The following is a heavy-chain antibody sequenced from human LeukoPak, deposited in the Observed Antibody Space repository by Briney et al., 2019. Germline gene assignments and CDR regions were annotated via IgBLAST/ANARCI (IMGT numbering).Heavy chain of an antibody. Sequence: SETLSLTCTVSGGSISSYYWSWIRQPPGKGLEWIGYIYYSGSTNYNPSLKSRVTISVDTSKNQFSLKLSSVTAADTAVYYCARAIADYDAFDIWGQGTKVTVSS. CDR1: GGSISSYY. CDR2: IYYSGST. D-gene: IGHD6-13*01. V-gene: IGHV4-59*01. J-gene: IGHJ3*02. CDR3: ARAIADYDAFDI.